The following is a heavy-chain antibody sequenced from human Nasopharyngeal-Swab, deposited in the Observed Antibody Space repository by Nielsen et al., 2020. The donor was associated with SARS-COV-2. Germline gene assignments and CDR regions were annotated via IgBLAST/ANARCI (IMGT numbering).Heavy chain of an antibody. CDR1: GGSFSGYY. CDR3: ARAFYSGCCSSTSCYTGQSYFQH. J-gene: IGHJ1*01. Sequence: SETLSLTCAVYGGSFSGYYWSWIRQPPGKGLEWIGEINHSGSTNYNPSLKSRVTISVDTSKNQFSLKLSSVTAADTAVYYCARAFYSGCCSSTSCYTGQSYFQHWGQGTLVTVSS. V-gene: IGHV4-34*01. D-gene: IGHD2-2*02. CDR2: INHSGST.